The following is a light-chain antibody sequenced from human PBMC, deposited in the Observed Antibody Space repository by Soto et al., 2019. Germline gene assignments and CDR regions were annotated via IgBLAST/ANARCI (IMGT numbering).Light chain of an antibody. J-gene: IGKJ5*01. CDR3: QQYNNWPRT. V-gene: IGKV3-15*01. Sequence: IVMTQSPATLSVSPGERATLSCRASQSFSSNLAWYQQKPGQAPRLLIYGASTRATGVPARFSGSGSGTEFTLTISSLQSEDFAVYYCQQYNNWPRTFGQGTRLENK. CDR1: QSFSSN. CDR2: GAS.